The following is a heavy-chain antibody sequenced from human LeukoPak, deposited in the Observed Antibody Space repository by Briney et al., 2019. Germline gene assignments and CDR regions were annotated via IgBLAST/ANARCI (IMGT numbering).Heavy chain of an antibody. Sequence: SETLSLTCAVYGGSFSGYYWSWIRQPPGKGLEWIGEINHSGSTNYNPSLKSRVTISVDASKNQFSLKLSSVTAADTAVYYCARDEGIAAAGINWFDPWGQGTLVTVSS. CDR1: GGSFSGYY. CDR2: INHSGST. J-gene: IGHJ5*02. CDR3: ARDEGIAAAGINWFDP. D-gene: IGHD6-13*01. V-gene: IGHV4-34*01.